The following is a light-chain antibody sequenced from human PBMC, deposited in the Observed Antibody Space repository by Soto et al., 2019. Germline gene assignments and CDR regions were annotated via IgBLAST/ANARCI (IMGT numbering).Light chain of an antibody. J-gene: IGKJ1*01. V-gene: IGKV3-15*01. CDR2: GAS. CDR3: KHYNNWPPWT. CDR1: QSVSSN. Sequence: EIVMTQSPATLSVSPGERATLSCRASQSVSSNLAWYQQKPGQAPRLLIYGASTRATGIPARFSGSGSGTEFPLTISSLLSEDFAVFYCKHYNNWPPWTFGQGTKVEIK.